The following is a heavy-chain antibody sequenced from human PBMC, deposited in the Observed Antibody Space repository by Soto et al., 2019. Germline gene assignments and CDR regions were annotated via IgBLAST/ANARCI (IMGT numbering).Heavy chain of an antibody. Sequence: DVQVVESGGGLIQPGGSLRLSCAASGFTVSGKKYITWVRQAPGQGLEWVSDLYIADGTFYADSVRGRFTVSIDSSKNTVYLQMNNPSPEDTAVYFCATWLLREHAFDIWGLGTMVTVSS. CDR3: ATWLLREHAFDI. V-gene: IGHV3-53*01. D-gene: IGHD2-15*01. CDR2: LYIADGT. CDR1: GFTVSGKKY. J-gene: IGHJ3*02.